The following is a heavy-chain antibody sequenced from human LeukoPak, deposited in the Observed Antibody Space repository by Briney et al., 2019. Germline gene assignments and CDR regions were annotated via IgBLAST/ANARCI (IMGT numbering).Heavy chain of an antibody. D-gene: IGHD3-22*01. CDR1: GYTFTGYY. Sequence: ASVKVSCKASGYTFTGYYMHWVRQAPGQGLEWMEWINPNSGGTNYAQKFQGRVTMTRDTSISTAYMELSRLRSDDTAVYYCARAYTGSSGYYDYWGQGTLVTVSS. J-gene: IGHJ4*02. V-gene: IGHV1-2*02. CDR3: ARAYTGSSGYYDY. CDR2: INPNSGGT.